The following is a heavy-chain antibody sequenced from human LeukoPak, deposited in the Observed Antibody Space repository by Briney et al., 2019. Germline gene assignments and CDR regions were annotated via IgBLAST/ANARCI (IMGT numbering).Heavy chain of an antibody. D-gene: IGHD6-13*01. J-gene: IGHJ4*02. CDR3: ARRRGSWYRGAFDY. Sequence: NPSETLSLTCAVYGGSFSGYYWSWIRQPPGKGLEWIGEINHSGSTNYNPSLKSRVTISVDTSKNQFSLKLSSVTAADTAVYYCARRRGSWYRGAFDYWGQGTLATVSS. CDR1: GGSFSGYY. V-gene: IGHV4-34*01. CDR2: INHSGST.